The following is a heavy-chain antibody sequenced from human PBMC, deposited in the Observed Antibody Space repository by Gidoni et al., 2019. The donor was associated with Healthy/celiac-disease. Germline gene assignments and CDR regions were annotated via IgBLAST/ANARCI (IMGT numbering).Heavy chain of an antibody. CDR2: INHSGST. V-gene: IGHV4-34*01. J-gene: IGHJ5*02. CDR1: GGSFSGYY. D-gene: IGHD3-10*01. CDR3: ARGRITMVRGVNWFDP. Sequence: QVQLQQWGAGLLKPSETLSLTCAVYGGSFSGYYWSWFRQPPGKGLEWIGEINHSGSTNYNPSLKSRVTISVDTSKNQFSLKLSSVTAADTAVYYCARGRITMVRGVNWFDPWGQGTLVTVSS.